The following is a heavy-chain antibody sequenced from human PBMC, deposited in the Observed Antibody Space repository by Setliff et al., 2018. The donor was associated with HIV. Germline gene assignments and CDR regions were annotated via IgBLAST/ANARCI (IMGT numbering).Heavy chain of an antibody. CDR2: VYYDGTT. CDR3: ARASYYGSGIYYIWGYFDY. Sequence: SETLSLTCTVSGGSISSYYWSWVRQPPGKGLEWIGYVYYDGTTNYNPSLKSRVTISADTSKNQFSLKLSSVTAADTAFYYCARASYYGSGIYYIWGYFDYWGQGTLVTV. D-gene: IGHD3-10*01. V-gene: IGHV4-59*01. CDR1: GGSISSYY. J-gene: IGHJ4*02.